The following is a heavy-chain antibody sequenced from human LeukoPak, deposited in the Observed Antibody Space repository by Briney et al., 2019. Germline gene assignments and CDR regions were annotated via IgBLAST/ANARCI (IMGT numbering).Heavy chain of an antibody. D-gene: IGHD2-21*02. CDR1: GFAFGDYA. V-gene: IGHV3-49*04. Sequence: GGSLRLSCTASGFAFGDYAMSWVRQAPGKGLEWVGFIRNKAYGGTTEYAASVKARFTISRDDSKSIAYLQMNSLKTEDTAVYYCTRTCGGDCYLLDYWGQGTLVTVSS. CDR2: IRNKAYGGTT. CDR3: TRTCGGDCYLLDY. J-gene: IGHJ4*02.